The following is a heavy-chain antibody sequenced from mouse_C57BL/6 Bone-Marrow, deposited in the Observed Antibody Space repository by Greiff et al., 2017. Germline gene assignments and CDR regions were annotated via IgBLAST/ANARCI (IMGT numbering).Heavy chain of an antibody. D-gene: IGHD2-14*01. CDR1: GFSFNTYA. Sequence: DVKLVESGGGLVQPKGSLKLSCAASGFSFNTYAMNWVRQAPGKGLEWVARIRSKSNNYATYYADSVKDRFTISRDDSESMLYLQMNNLKTEDTAMYYCVRHLGTGGWFAYWGQGTLVTVSA. CDR3: VRHLGTGGWFAY. CDR2: IRSKSNNYAT. V-gene: IGHV10-1*01. J-gene: IGHJ3*01.